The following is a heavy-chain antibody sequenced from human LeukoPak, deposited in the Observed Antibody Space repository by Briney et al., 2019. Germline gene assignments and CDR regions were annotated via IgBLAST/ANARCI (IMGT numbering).Heavy chain of an antibody. J-gene: IGHJ4*02. CDR2: TNQDGSEK. D-gene: IGHD1-26*01. CDR3: ARMTGGLWDY. CDR1: GFTLSTYW. V-gene: IGHV3-7*05. Sequence: GGSLRLSCAASGFTLSTYWMSWLRQAPGKGLEWVANTNQDGSEKYYVGSVEGRFTISRDNAKNSLYLQLNSLRAEDTAVYYCARMTGGLWDYWGQGTLVTVSS.